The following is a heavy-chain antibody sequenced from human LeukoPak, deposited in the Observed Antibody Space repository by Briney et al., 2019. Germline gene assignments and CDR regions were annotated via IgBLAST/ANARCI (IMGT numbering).Heavy chain of an antibody. Sequence: PSETLSLTCIVSGGSIGSSSYSWAWIRQPPGKGLEWIGSIYYSGSTNKNPSLKSRLTMSVDTSLDQFSLKMASVTAADTALYYCARHSSSNWISRFDVWGQGTTVTVS. CDR1: GGSIGSSSYS. V-gene: IGHV4-39*01. CDR2: IYYSGST. D-gene: IGHD6-19*01. CDR3: ARHSSSNWISRFDV. J-gene: IGHJ6*02.